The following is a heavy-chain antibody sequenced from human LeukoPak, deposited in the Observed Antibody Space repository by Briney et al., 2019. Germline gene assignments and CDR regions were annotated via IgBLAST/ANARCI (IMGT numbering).Heavy chain of an antibody. Sequence: PSETLSPTCTVSGGSISSSSYYWGWIRQPPGKGLEWIGSIYYSGSTYYNPSLKSRVTISVDTSKNQFSLKLSSVTAADTAVYYRAREDYDFWSGTPARHAFDIWGQGTMVTVSS. CDR3: AREDYDFWSGTPARHAFDI. V-gene: IGHV4-39*07. D-gene: IGHD3-3*01. J-gene: IGHJ3*02. CDR1: GGSISSSSYY. CDR2: IYYSGST.